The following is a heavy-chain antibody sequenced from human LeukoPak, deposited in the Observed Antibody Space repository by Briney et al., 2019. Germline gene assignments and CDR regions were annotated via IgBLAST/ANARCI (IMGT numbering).Heavy chain of an antibody. J-gene: IGHJ4*02. Sequence: GGSLRLSCADSGFTFSRSWMTWVRQAPGKGLEWVANINEDGSAQNYVDSVKGRFTISRDNPKSTLYLEMNSLRAEDTAVYYCARDAGYDRFDYWGQGTLVTVSS. CDR1: GFTFSRSW. D-gene: IGHD3-22*01. CDR2: INEDGSAQ. CDR3: ARDAGYDRFDY. V-gene: IGHV3-7*05.